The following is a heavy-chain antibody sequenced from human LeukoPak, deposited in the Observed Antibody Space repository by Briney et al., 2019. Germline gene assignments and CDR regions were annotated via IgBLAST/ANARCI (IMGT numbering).Heavy chain of an antibody. D-gene: IGHD4-17*01. CDR2: VSYDGSNK. CDR1: GFTFSSYG. CDR3: VNRYGPPRDY. J-gene: IGHJ4*02. Sequence: PGGSLRLSCAASGFTFSSYGMHWVRQAPGKGLEWVAVVSYDGSNKYYADSVKGRFTISRDNSKNTLYLQMNSLRAEDTAVYYCVNRYGPPRDYWGQGTLVVVPS. V-gene: IGHV3-30*03.